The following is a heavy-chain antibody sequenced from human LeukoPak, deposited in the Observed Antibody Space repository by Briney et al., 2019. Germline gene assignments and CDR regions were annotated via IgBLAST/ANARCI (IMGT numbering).Heavy chain of an antibody. V-gene: IGHV4-59*12. CDR2: IYYSGST. CDR3: ARDFPHPILVVVGSGYGMDV. D-gene: IGHD3-22*01. J-gene: IGHJ6*02. Sequence: SETLSLTCTVSGGSISSYYWSWIRQPPGKGLEWIGYIYYSGSTNYNPSLKSRVTISVDTSKNQFSLKLSSVTAADTAVYYCARDFPHPILVVVGSGYGMDVWGQGTTVTVSS. CDR1: GGSISSYY.